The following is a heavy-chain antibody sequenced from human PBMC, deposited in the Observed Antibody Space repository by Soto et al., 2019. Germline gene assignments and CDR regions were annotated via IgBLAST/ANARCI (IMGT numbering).Heavy chain of an antibody. Sequence: QVQLVQSGAEVKKPGSSVKVSCKASGDTFSNHTISWVRQAPGQGLEWMGRIIPILGVANYAQKFQGRLTITSDKSTSTAYMELSSLSSADTAVYYFARVAEMGTGNKCSYYYMDVWCKGTTGTVSS. CDR1: GDTFSNHT. CDR2: IIPILGVA. CDR3: ARVAEMGTGNKCSYYYMDV. V-gene: IGHV1-69*04. D-gene: IGHD3-10*01. J-gene: IGHJ6*03.